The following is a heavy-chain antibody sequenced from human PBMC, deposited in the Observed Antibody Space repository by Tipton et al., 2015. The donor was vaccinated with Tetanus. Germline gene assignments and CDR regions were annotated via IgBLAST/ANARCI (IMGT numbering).Heavy chain of an antibody. Sequence: TLSLTCSVSGDSISSFYWTWIRQPAGKGLEWIGRIYTSGSTNYNPSLKSRLTMSVDTSNNLFSLKLTSVTAADTAVYYCARVQLSSSFLKYNWLGPWGQGPLVTVAS. V-gene: IGHV4-4*07. D-gene: IGHD3-3*02. J-gene: IGHJ5*02. CDR3: ARVQLSSSFLKYNWLGP. CDR1: GDSISSFY. CDR2: IYTSGST.